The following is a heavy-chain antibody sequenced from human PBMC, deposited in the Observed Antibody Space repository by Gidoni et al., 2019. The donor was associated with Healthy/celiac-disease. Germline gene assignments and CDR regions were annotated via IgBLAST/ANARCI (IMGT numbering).Heavy chain of an antibody. J-gene: IGHJ4*02. Sequence: SGFTFDDYAMHWVRQAPGKGLEWVSGISWNSGSIGYADSVKGRFTISRDNAKNSLYLQMNSLRAEDTALYYCAKDMGGKGIAVAGHFDYWGQGTLVTVSS. CDR3: AKDMGGKGIAVAGHFDY. CDR2: ISWNSGSI. V-gene: IGHV3-9*01. CDR1: GFTFDDYA. D-gene: IGHD6-19*01.